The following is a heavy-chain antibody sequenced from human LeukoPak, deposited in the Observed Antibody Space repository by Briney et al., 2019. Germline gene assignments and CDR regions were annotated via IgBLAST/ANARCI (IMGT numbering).Heavy chain of an antibody. J-gene: IGHJ4*02. D-gene: IGHD6-19*01. CDR2: IYYSGST. CDR1: GGSISSYY. V-gene: IGHV4-59*12. CDR3: ASRDNLSSGWTFDY. Sequence: SETLSLTCTVSGGSISSYYWSWIRQPSGKGLEWIGYIYYSGSTNYNPSLKSRVTISVDTSKNQFSLKLSSVTAADTAVYYCASRDNLSSGWTFDYWGQGTLVTVSS.